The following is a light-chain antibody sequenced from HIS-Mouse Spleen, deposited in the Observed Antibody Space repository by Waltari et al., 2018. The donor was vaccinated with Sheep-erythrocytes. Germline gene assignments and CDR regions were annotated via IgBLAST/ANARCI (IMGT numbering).Light chain of an antibody. CDR1: SSDVGSYNP. Sequence: QSALTQPASVSGSPGQSITISCTGTSSDVGSYNPVSWYQQHPGKAPKLRIYEVSKRPSGVSNRFSGSKSGNTASLTISGLQAEDEADYYCCSYAGSSTLVFGGGTKLTVL. CDR2: EVS. J-gene: IGLJ2*01. CDR3: CSYAGSSTLV. V-gene: IGLV2-23*02.